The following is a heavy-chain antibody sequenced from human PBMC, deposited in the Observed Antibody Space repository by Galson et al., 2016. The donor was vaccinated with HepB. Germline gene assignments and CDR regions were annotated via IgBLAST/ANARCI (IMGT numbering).Heavy chain of an antibody. Sequence: SLRLSCAASGFTFSAYGIHWVRQAPGKGLEWVAVIWYDGSNKFYADSVKGRFTISRDNSKNTVYLQMNSLRAEDTAVYYCAREDMHNDFWSGYSNDYRMDVWGQGTTVTVSS. CDR3: AREDMHNDFWSGYSNDYRMDV. CDR1: GFTFSAYG. D-gene: IGHD3-3*01. V-gene: IGHV3-33*01. J-gene: IGHJ6*02. CDR2: IWYDGSNK.